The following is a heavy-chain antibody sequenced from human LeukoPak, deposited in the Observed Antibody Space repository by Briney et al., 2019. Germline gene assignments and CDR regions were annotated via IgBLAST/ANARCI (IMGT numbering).Heavy chain of an antibody. CDR3: AKGTGDTAYYFDF. D-gene: IGHD7-27*01. CDR1: GFTFSSYA. V-gene: IGHV3-23*01. J-gene: IGHJ4*02. Sequence: GGSLRLSCAASGFTFSSYAMSWVRQAPGKGLDWVSAISGSGYSTYYADSVTGRFTISRDNSENTLYLQMSGLRAEDTAIYYCAKGTGDTAYYFDFWGQGVLVTVSS. CDR2: ISGSGYST.